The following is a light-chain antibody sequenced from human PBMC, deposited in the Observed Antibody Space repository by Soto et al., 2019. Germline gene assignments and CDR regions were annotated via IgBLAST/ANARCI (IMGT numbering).Light chain of an antibody. CDR1: LSVSSSY. J-gene: IGKJ4*01. Sequence: EIVSTQSPGTLSLSPGERATLSCRASLSVSSSYLAWYQQKPGQAPRLLIYGASSRATGIPDRFSGSGSGTDFTLTISRLEPEDFAVYYCQQYGSSPLTFGGGTKV. CDR2: GAS. V-gene: IGKV3-20*01. CDR3: QQYGSSPLT.